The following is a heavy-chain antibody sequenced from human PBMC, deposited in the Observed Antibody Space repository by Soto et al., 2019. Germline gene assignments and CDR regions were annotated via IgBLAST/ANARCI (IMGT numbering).Heavy chain of an antibody. V-gene: IGHV4-4*07. CDR2: IYSSGSA. CDR3: ARDLAGPSDY. J-gene: IGHJ4*02. D-gene: IGHD3-16*01. Sequence: PSETLSLTCTVSGGSISPYYWSWIRQPAGKGLEWIGRIYSSGSANYNPSLKSRLAISVDTSKNQFSLRLNSVTAADTAVYHCARDLAGPSDYWGQGTLVTVSS. CDR1: GGSISPYY.